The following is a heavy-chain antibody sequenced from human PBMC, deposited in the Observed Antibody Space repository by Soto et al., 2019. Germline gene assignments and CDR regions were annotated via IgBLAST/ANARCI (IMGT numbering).Heavy chain of an antibody. J-gene: IGHJ6*02. D-gene: IGHD3-22*01. CDR3: AKDGDRSGYYYYYGMDV. CDR2: ISYDGSNK. CDR1: GFTFSSYG. Sequence: GGSLRLSCAASGFTFSSYGMHWVRQAPGKGLEWVAVISYDGSNKYYADSVKGRFTISRDNSKNTLYLQMNSLRAEDTAVYYCAKDGDRSGYYYYYGMDVWGPGTTVTVCS. V-gene: IGHV3-30*18.